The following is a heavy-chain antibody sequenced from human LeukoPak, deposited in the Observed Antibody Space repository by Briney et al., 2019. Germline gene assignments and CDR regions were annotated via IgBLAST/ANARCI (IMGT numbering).Heavy chain of an antibody. J-gene: IGHJ3*01. CDR3: ARSSGWRDAFDF. CDR2: TYNSGNT. CDR1: GGSISISDFY. Sequence: KASETLSLTCSVSGGSISISDFYWNWIRQLPGKGLEWIGYTYNSGNTYYNPSFGSRVTISTDTSMNQFFLKSHSVTAADTAVYYCARSSGWRDAFDFWGRGTMATVSS. V-gene: IGHV4-31*03. D-gene: IGHD6-19*01.